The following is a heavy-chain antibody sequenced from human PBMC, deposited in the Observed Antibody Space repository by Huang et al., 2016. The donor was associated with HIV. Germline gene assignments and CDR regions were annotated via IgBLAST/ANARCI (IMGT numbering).Heavy chain of an antibody. CDR2: INHGEST. J-gene: IGHJ6*03. CDR1: GGSFRSYY. CDR3: ARGQGGYYYYYMDV. V-gene: IGHV4-34*01. Sequence: QVQLQQWGAGLLRPSETLSLTCAVYGGSFRSYYGTWLRQPPGKGLEGIGEINHGESTNYNPSLKGRVTISVDTSRNQFSLTLTSVTAADTAVYYCARGQGGYYYYYMDVWGKGTTVTVSS.